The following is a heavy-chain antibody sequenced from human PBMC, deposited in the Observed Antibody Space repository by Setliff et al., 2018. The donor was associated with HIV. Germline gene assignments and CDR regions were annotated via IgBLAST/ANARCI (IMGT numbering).Heavy chain of an antibody. CDR2: IYYTGIP. J-gene: IGHJ6*02. D-gene: IGHD5-12*01. CDR1: GTSINSHY. CDR3: ARGDGYRSNDAYYDTGMDV. Sequence: SETLSLTCTVSGTSINSHYWSWIRQTPGKGLQWIGLIYYTGIPTYNPSLEGRITISLDTSKNQFSLNLRSVTAADTAVYYCARGDGYRSNDAYYDTGMDVWGQGITVTVSS. V-gene: IGHV4-59*11.